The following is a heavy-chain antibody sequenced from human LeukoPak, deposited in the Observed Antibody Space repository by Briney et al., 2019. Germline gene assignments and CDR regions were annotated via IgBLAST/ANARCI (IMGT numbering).Heavy chain of an antibody. V-gene: IGHV3-23*01. CDR2: ISSSGGSA. Sequence: GGSLRLSCAASGFTFSNFAMRWVHQAPGKGLEWVSGISSSGGSAYYADFVKGRFTVSRDNSKNTLYLQMNSLRAEDTAVYYCAREYSSGWYFFDYWGQGTLVTVSS. CDR1: GFTFSNFA. D-gene: IGHD6-19*01. CDR3: AREYSSGWYFFDY. J-gene: IGHJ4*02.